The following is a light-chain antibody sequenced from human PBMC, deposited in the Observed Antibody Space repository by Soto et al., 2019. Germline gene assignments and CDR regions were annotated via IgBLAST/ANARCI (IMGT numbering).Light chain of an antibody. CDR2: ESS. V-gene: IGKV3-11*01. Sequence: EIVLTQSPATLSLSPGEGATLSCRASQNVANYLDWYQQKPGQAPRLLIYESSNRATGIAARFSGSGSGTDFTLTISSLEPEDFAVYYCQKRSNWPQTFGQGTKVDIK. CDR1: QNVANY. J-gene: IGKJ1*01. CDR3: QKRSNWPQT.